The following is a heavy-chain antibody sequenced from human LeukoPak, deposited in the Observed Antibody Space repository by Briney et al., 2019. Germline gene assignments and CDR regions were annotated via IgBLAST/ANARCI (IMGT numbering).Heavy chain of an antibody. CDR2: IYYSGST. J-gene: IGHJ4*02. CDR1: GGSISSSSYY. V-gene: IGHV4-39*07. CDR3: ARDRLAVAGGFDY. D-gene: IGHD6-19*01. Sequence: SETLSLTCTVSGGSISSSSYYWGWIRQPPGKGLEWIGSIYYSGSTYYNPSLKSRVTISVDTSKNQFSLKLSSVTAADTAVYYCARDRLAVAGGFDYWGQGTLVTVSS.